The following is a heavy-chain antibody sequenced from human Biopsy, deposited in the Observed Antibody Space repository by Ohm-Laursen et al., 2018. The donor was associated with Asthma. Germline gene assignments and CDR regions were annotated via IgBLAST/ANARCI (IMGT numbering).Heavy chain of an antibody. J-gene: IGHJ6*02. CDR2: ISVYNGNT. Sequence: GASVKVSCKTSGYTFNSAGITWVRQAPGQGLEWMGWISVYNGNTKVAQKLQDRVTMITDTSTSTAYMELRSLRSDDTAVYPCARAVDYSHYYGIDVWGQGTTVTVS. V-gene: IGHV1-18*01. CDR3: ARAVDYSHYYGIDV. CDR1: GYTFNSAG. D-gene: IGHD3-10*01.